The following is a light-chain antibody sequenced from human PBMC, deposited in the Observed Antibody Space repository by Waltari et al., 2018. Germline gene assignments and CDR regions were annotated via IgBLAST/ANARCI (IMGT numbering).Light chain of an antibody. Sequence: DIVMTQSPDSLAVSLGERATINCKSSQSVLYSSNNKNYLAWYQQKPGQPHKLLIYWASTLESGVPDRFSGSGSGTDFTLTISSLQAEDVAVYYCQQYYSTPLTFGGGTKVEIK. CDR3: QQYYSTPLT. J-gene: IGKJ4*01. CDR2: WAS. V-gene: IGKV4-1*01. CDR1: QSVLYSSNNKNY.